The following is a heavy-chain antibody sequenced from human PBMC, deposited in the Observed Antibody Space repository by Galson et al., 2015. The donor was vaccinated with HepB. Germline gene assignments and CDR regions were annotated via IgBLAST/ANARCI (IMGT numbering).Heavy chain of an antibody. CDR2: IYPGDSDT. J-gene: IGHJ4*02. CDR3: ARQEVGATTRFYFDY. D-gene: IGHD1-26*01. Sequence: SGAEVKKPGESLKISCKGSGYSFTSYWIGWVRQMPGKGLEWMGIIYPGDSDTRYSPSFQGQVTISADKSISTAYLQWSSLKASDTAMYYCARQEVGATTRFYFDYWGQGTLVTVSS. CDR1: GYSFTSYW. V-gene: IGHV5-51*01.